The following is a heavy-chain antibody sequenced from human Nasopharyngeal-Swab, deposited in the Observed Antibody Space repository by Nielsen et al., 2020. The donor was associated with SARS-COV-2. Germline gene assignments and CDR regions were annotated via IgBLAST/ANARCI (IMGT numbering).Heavy chain of an antibody. D-gene: IGHD2-21*02. CDR1: GFTFSSYW. CDR3: TRGCGGDCHGIDC. CDR2: LYTDGITA. Sequence: GESLKISCAASGFTFSSYWIHWVRQAPGKGLVWVSRLYTDGITANYADSVKGRFTISRDNANNTVYLQMNSLRAEDTAVYYCTRGCGGDCHGIDCWGRGTLVTVSS. J-gene: IGHJ4*02. V-gene: IGHV3-74*01.